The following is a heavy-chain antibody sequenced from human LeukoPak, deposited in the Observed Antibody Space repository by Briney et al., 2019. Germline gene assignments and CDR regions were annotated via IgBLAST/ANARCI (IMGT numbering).Heavy chain of an antibody. Sequence: GGSLRLSCAASGFTFDNYVMGWVRQAPGKGLEWVSAISGSGGSTYYADSVKGRFTISRDNSKNTLYLQMNSLRAEDTAVYYCAKREGYCSSTSCYEHMDVWGKGTTVTVSS. CDR2: ISGSGGST. CDR1: GFTFDNYV. CDR3: AKREGYCSSTSCYEHMDV. V-gene: IGHV3-23*01. D-gene: IGHD2-2*01. J-gene: IGHJ6*03.